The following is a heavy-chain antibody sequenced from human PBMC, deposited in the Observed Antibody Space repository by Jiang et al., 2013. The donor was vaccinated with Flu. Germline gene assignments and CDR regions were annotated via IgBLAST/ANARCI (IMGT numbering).Heavy chain of an antibody. J-gene: IGHJ3*02. CDR2: FDPEDGET. Sequence: SVKVSCKVSGYTLTELSMHWVRQAPGKGLEWMGGFDPEDGETIYAQKFQGRVTMTEDTSTDTAYMELSSLRSEDTAVYYCATPRYYDILTGYPEKAFDIWGQGTMVTVSS. CDR1: GYTLTELS. CDR3: ATPRYYDILTGYPEKAFDI. V-gene: IGHV1-24*01. D-gene: IGHD3-9*01.